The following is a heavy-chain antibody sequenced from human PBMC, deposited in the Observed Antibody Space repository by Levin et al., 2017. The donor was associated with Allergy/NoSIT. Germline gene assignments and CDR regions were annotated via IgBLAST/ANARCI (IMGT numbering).Heavy chain of an antibody. CDR2: ISGSGGNT. CDR3: AGGEGHSRDLLQPS. J-gene: IGHJ4*02. D-gene: IGHD2-2*01. CDR1: GFTFSNYG. V-gene: IGHV3-23*01. Sequence: GESLKISCAASGFTFSNYGMIWVRQAPGKGLEWVSGISGSGGNTYYADSVKGRFTISRDNSRNTLYLQMNSLRAEDTAIYYCAGGEGHSRDLLQPSWGQGTLVTVSS.